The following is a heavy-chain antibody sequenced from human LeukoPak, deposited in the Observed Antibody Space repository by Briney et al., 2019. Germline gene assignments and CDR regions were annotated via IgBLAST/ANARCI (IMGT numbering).Heavy chain of an antibody. V-gene: IGHV4-59*11. CDR1: GVSISTHY. Sequence: SETLSLTCTVSGVSISTHYWSWIRQSPGKGLEWIGYIYHSGSTNYNPSLKSRVTISVDTSKNQFSLKLSSVTAADTAVYYCARAGYSGSDFSVWGKGITVTVSS. CDR3: ARAGYSGSDFSV. D-gene: IGHD5-12*01. J-gene: IGHJ6*04. CDR2: IYHSGST.